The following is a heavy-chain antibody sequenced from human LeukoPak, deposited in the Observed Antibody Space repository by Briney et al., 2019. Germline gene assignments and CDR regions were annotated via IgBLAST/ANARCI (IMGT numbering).Heavy chain of an antibody. D-gene: IGHD3-3*01. Sequence: GGSLRLSCTASGFSFSGHWMHWVRQLPGKGLVWVSRISPTGSTTSYADSVKGRFTVSRDNAKNTLYLQVNNLRAEDTAVYYCARAPPYYDFWSGYEGGGYFDYWGQGTLVTVSS. CDR2: ISPTGSTT. CDR3: ARAPPYYDFWSGYEGGGYFDY. CDR1: GFSFSGHW. J-gene: IGHJ4*02. V-gene: IGHV3-74*01.